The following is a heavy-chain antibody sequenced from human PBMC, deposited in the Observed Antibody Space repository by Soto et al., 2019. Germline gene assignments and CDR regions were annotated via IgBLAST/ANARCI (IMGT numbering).Heavy chain of an antibody. J-gene: IGHJ6*02. V-gene: IGHV3-30*18. CDR3: AKVGTGGSGGGMYV. D-gene: IGHD2-15*01. Sequence: QVQLVESGGGVVQPGRSLRLSCAASGFTFSSYGMHWVRQAPGKGLEWVAVISYDGSNKYYADSVKGRFTISRDNSKTTLYLQMNSLRAEDTAVYYCAKVGTGGSGGGMYVWGQGTTVTVS. CDR1: GFTFSSYG. CDR2: ISYDGSNK.